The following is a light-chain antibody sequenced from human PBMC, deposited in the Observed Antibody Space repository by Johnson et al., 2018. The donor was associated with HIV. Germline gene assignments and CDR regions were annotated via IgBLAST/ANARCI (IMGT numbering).Light chain of an antibody. CDR3: GTWDSSLIAV. V-gene: IGLV1-51*01. CDR2: ENN. CDR1: SSNIENYY. J-gene: IGLJ1*01. Sequence: QAVLTQPPSVSAAPGQKVTISCSGSSSNIENYYVSWYQHHPGTAPKLLIYENNKRPSGIPDRFSGSKSGTSATLGITGLQTGDEADYYCGTWDSSLIAVFGTGTKVTV.